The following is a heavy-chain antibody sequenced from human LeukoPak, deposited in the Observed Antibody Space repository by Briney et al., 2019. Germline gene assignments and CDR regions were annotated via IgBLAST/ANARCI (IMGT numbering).Heavy chain of an antibody. CDR1: GGSISSGGYY. CDR3: ARDLYGGKVYFDY. D-gene: IGHD4-17*01. V-gene: IGHV4-31*03. Sequence: PSETLSLTCIVSGGSISSGGYYWSWIRQHPGKGLEWIGYIYYSGSTYYNPSLKSRVTISVDTSKNQFSLKLSSVTAADTAVYYCARDLYGGKVYFDYWGQGTLVTVSS. J-gene: IGHJ4*02. CDR2: IYYSGST.